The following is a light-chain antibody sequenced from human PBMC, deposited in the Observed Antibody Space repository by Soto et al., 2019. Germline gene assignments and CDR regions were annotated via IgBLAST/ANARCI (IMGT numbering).Light chain of an antibody. CDR3: QQYSHWPLT. J-gene: IGKJ4*01. V-gene: IGKV3-15*01. CDR2: GVS. Sequence: IALTQSPGPLSLSPGERATLSCRASQSVSSSYLAWYQQKPGQAPRLLMYGVSTRATGIPARFGGSGSATEFTLTIRSLQSEDFAVYYCQQYSHWPLTFGGGTKVDIK. CDR1: QSVSSSY.